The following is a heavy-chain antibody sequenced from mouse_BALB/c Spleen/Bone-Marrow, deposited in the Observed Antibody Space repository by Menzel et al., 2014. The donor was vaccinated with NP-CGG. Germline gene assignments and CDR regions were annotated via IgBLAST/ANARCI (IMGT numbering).Heavy chain of an antibody. D-gene: IGHD1-1*01. CDR3: ARDYYGRGLYFDV. J-gene: IGHJ1*01. Sequence: VQLQQSGAELVMPGASVKMSCKASGYTFTDYWMHWVKQRPGQGLEWIGAIDTSDSYTSYNQKFKGKATLTVDESSNTAYMQLSSLTSEDSAVYYCARDYYGRGLYFDVWGAGTTVTVSS. CDR2: IDTSDSYT. CDR1: GYTFTDYW. V-gene: IGHV1-69*01.